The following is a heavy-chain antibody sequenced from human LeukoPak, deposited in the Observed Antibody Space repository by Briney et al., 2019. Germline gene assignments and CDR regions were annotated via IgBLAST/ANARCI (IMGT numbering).Heavy chain of an antibody. J-gene: IGHJ5*02. D-gene: IGHD3-10*01. CDR1: GGSISSSNW. CDR2: IYHSGST. V-gene: IGHV4-4*02. Sequence: PSETLSLTCAVSGGSISSSNWWSWVRQPPGKGLEWIGEIYHSGSTNYNPSLKSRVTISVDKSKNQFSLRPSSVTAADTAVYYCARGKMVRGFVNWFDPWGQGTLVTVSS. CDR3: ARGKMVRGFVNWFDP.